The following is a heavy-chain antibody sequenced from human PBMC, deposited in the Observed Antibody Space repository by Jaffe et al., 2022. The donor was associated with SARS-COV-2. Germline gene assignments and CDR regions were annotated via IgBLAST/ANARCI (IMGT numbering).Heavy chain of an antibody. CDR2: IGGSGGTT. CDR3: AKKQGDGGSLNRYIDY. CDR1: GFTFSNYA. D-gene: IGHD1-26*01. Sequence: EVHLLESGGGLVQPGGSLRLSCAASGFTFSNYAMRWVRQAPGKGLEWVSSIGGSGGTTYYADSVKGRFTTSRDNSKNTLYLQMNSLRAEDTAVYYCAKKQGDGGSLNRYIDYWGQGTLVTVSS. V-gene: IGHV3-23*01. J-gene: IGHJ4*02.